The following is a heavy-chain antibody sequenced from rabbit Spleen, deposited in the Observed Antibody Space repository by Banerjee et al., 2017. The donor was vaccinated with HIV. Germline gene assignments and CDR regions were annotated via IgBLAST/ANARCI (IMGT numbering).Heavy chain of an antibody. CDR2: IYAGSSGTT. Sequence: QSLEESGGDLVKPGASLTLTCIASGVSFSGNSYMCWVRQAPGKGLEWIACIYAGSSGTTYYASGAKGRFTISKTSSTTVTLQMTSLTAADTATYFCARDTGSSFSTYGMDLWGPGTLVTVS. V-gene: IGHV1S40*01. CDR3: ARDTGSSFSTYGMDL. J-gene: IGHJ6*01. D-gene: IGHD8-1*01. CDR1: GVSFSGNSY.